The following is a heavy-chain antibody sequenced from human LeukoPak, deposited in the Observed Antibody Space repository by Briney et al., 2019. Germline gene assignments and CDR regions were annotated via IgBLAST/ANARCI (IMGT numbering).Heavy chain of an antibody. D-gene: IGHD6-19*01. Sequence: GGSLRLSCAASGFTFSSYAMHWVRQAPGKGLEWVAVISYDGSNKYYADSVKGRFTISRDNSKNTLYLQMNSLRAEDTAVYYCAKNQWLVPSIDYWGQGTLVTVSS. CDR2: ISYDGSNK. V-gene: IGHV3-30-3*01. CDR1: GFTFSSYA. J-gene: IGHJ4*02. CDR3: AKNQWLVPSIDY.